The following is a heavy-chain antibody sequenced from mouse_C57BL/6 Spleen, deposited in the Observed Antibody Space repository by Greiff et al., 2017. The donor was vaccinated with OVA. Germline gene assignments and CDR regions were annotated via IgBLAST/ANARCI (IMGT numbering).Heavy chain of an antibody. CDR1: GYTFTSYW. CDR3: ASGEEGYYFDY. J-gene: IGHJ2*01. CDR2: IDPSDSYT. Sequence: VQLQQPGAELVMPGASVKLSCKASGYTFTSYWMHWVKQRPGQGLEWIGEIDPSDSYTNYNQKFKGKSTLTVDKSSSTAYMQLSSLTSEDSAVYYWASGEEGYYFDYWGQGTTLTVSS. V-gene: IGHV1-69*01.